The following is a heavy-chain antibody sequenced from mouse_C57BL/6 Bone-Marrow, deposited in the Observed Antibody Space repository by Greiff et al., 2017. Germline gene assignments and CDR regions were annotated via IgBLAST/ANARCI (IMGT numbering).Heavy chain of an antibody. CDR3: AGGDYTTGYFDV. Sequence: QVQLQQPGAELVMPGASVKLSCKASGYTFTSYWMHWVKQRPGQGLEWIGEIDPSYSYTNYNQKFKGKSTLTVDKSSSTAYMQLSSLTSEDSAVYYCAGGDYTTGYFDVWGTGTTVTVSS. CDR2: IDPSYSYT. J-gene: IGHJ1*03. CDR1: GYTFTSYW. D-gene: IGHD2-12*01. V-gene: IGHV1-69*01.